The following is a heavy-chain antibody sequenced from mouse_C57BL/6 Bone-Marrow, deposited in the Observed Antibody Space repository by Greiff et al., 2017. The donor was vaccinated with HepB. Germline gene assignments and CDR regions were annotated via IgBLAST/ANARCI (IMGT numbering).Heavy chain of an antibody. Sequence: QVQLQQSGPGLVQPSQSLSITCTVSGFSLTSYGVHWVRQSPGKGLEWLGVIWSSGSTDYNAAFISRLSISKDNSKSQVFFKMNSLQADDTAIYYCASSSRATVVAHWYFDVWGTGTTVTVSS. V-gene: IGHV2-2*01. J-gene: IGHJ1*03. CDR2: IWSSGST. D-gene: IGHD1-1*01. CDR1: GFSLTSYG. CDR3: ASSSRATVVAHWYFDV.